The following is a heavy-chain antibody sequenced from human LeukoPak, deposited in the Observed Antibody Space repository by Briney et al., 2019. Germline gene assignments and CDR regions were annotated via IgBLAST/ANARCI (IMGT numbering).Heavy chain of an antibody. CDR2: MVVCSGNT. CDR1: GFTFTSYA. V-gene: IGHV1-58*02. Sequence: SVKVSCKASGFTFTSYAMQWVRQARGQRLEWIGWMVVCSGNTNYAQKFHETVTITKDMSTSTAYMELSSLRSEDTAVYYCAVNQISYYGMDVWGQGTTVTVSS. D-gene: IGHD1-14*01. CDR3: AVNQISYYGMDV. J-gene: IGHJ6*02.